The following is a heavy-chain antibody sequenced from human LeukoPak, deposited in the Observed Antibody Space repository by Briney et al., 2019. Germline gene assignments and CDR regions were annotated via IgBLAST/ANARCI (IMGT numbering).Heavy chain of an antibody. Sequence: SETLSLTCAVYGGSFSSYYWSWIRQPPGKGLEWIGYIYYSGSTNYNPSLKSRVTISVDTSKNQFSLKLSSVTAADTAVYYCARQGTTGLDNWFDPWGQGTLVTVSS. CDR3: ARQGTTGLDNWFDP. V-gene: IGHV4-59*08. CDR1: GGSFSSYY. J-gene: IGHJ5*02. CDR2: IYYSGST. D-gene: IGHD1-14*01.